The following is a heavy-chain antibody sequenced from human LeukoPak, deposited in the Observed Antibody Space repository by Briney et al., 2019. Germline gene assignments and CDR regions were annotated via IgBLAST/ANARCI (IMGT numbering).Heavy chain of an antibody. D-gene: IGHD3-9*01. CDR1: GGSISSSSYY. CDR2: IYYSGST. V-gene: IGHV4-39*01. CDR3: ARLSVLRYFDWLSRYFDY. J-gene: IGHJ4*02. Sequence: PSETPSLTCTVSGGSISSSSYYWGWIRQPPGKGLEWIGSIYYSGSTYYNPSLKSRVTISVDTSKNQFSLKLSSVTAADTAVYYCARLSVLRYFDWLSRYFDYWGQGTLVTVSS.